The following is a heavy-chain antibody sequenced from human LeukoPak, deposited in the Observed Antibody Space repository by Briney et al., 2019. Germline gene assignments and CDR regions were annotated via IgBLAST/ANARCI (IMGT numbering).Heavy chain of an antibody. CDR1: GVTISSYY. D-gene: IGHD2-21*01. Sequence: SETLSLTCTVSGVTISSYYWSWIRQPPGKGLEWIGYIYYSGSTNYNPSLKSRVTISVDTSKNQFSLKLSSVTAADAAVYYCARAFQDQGNFDYWGQGTLVTVSS. CDR3: ARAFQDQGNFDY. V-gene: IGHV4-59*01. J-gene: IGHJ4*02. CDR2: IYYSGST.